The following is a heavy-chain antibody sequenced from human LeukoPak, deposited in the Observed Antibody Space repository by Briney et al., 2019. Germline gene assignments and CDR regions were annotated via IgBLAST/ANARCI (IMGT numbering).Heavy chain of an antibody. D-gene: IGHD3-10*01. CDR2: INHSGST. J-gene: IGHJ5*02. Sequence: SETLSLTCAVYGGSFSGYYWSWIRQPPGKGLEWIGEINHSGSTSYNPSLKSRVTISVDTSKNQFSLKLSSVTAADTAVYYCARVLGSGTGGFDPWGQGTLVTVSS. CDR3: ARVLGSGTGGFDP. CDR1: GGSFSGYY. V-gene: IGHV4-34*01.